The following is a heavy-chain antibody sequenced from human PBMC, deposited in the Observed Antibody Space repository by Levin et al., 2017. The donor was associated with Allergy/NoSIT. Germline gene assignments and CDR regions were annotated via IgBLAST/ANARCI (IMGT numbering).Heavy chain of an antibody. D-gene: IGHD7-27*01. J-gene: IGHJ4*02. CDR1: AYSFSGHY. CDR2: INPHSGNT. CDR3: ASSPIDNWGSVYFDY. V-gene: IGHV1-2*02. Sequence: GESLKISCKSSAYSFSGHYMNWVRQAPGQGLEWMGWINPHSGNTNSAQQFQGRVTMTWDTSTTTAYMELSRLRSDDTAVYYCASSPIDNWGSVYFDYWGQGTLVSVSS.